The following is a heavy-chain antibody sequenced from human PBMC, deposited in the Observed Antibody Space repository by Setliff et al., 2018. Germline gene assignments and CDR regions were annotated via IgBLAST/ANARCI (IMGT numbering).Heavy chain of an antibody. V-gene: IGHV3-23*01. CDR1: GFTFGDFA. D-gene: IGHD3-9*01. Sequence: GGSLRLSCAASGFTFGDFAMTWVRQAPGKGLEWVSGIGGRGISTYYADSVKGRFIISRDNSENTLYLQMNSLRAEDTAIYYCARVNDIFTGHYASFEYWGQGTVVTVSS. CDR2: IGGRGIST. CDR3: ARVNDIFTGHYASFEY. J-gene: IGHJ4*02.